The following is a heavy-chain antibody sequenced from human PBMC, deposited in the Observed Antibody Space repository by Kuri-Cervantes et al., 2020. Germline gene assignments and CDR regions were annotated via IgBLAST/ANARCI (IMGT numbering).Heavy chain of an antibody. CDR3: ARGYLGIGWFDP. CDR1: GGSISSYY. CDR2: IYTSGST. Sequence: SETLSLTCTVSGGSISSYYWSWIRQPAGKGLEWIGRIYTSGSTNYNPSLKSRVTISVDKSKNQFSLKLSSVTAADTAVYYCARGYLGIGWFDPWGQGTLVTVSS. V-gene: IGHV4-4*07. D-gene: IGHD7-27*01. J-gene: IGHJ5*02.